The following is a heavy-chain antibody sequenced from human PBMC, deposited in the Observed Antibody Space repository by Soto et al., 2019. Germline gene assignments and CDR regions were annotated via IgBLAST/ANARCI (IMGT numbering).Heavy chain of an antibody. Sequence: ASVKVSCKASGYTFTSYAMHWVRQAPGQRLEWMGWINAGNGNTKYSQKFQGRVTITRDTSASTAYMELSSLRSEDTAVYYCARGLYSNYSPYYYYYYGMDVWGQGTTVTVSS. D-gene: IGHD4-4*01. CDR3: ARGLYSNYSPYYYYYYGMDV. V-gene: IGHV1-3*01. CDR2: INAGNGNT. J-gene: IGHJ6*02. CDR1: GYTFTSYA.